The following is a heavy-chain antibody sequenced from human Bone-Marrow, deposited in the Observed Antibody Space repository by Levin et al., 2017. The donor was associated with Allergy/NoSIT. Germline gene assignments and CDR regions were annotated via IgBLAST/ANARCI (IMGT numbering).Heavy chain of an antibody. CDR1: GGSVSSNHW. CDR3: SGRGRYGSGTSLDY. J-gene: IGHJ4*02. CDR2: IYESGST. V-gene: IGHV4-4*02. D-gene: IGHD3-10*01. Sequence: LSLTCDVSGGSVSSNHWWSWVRQPPGKGLEWIAEIYESGSTNYNPSLKSRVTISADKSKNHFSLKLTSVTAADTAVYYCSGRGRYGSGTSLDYWGQGVLVTVSS.